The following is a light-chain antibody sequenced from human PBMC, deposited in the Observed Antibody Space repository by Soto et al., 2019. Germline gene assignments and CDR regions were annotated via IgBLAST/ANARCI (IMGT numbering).Light chain of an antibody. Sequence: DIQLTQSPSFLSASVGDRVTITCRASQGISSYLAWYQQKPGKAPKLLIYAASTLQSGVPSRFIGSGSGTEFTLTISSMQPEDCATYYCQQLNSYPFLTFGGGTKVEIK. CDR3: QQLNSYPFLT. J-gene: IGKJ4*01. V-gene: IGKV1-9*01. CDR2: AAS. CDR1: QGISSY.